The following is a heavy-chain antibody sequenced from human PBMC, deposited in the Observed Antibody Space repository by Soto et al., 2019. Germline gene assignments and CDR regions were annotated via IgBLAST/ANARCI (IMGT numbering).Heavy chain of an antibody. V-gene: IGHV1-3*01. Sequence: ASVKVSCKASGYTFTSYAMHWVRQAPGQRLEWMGWINAGNGNTKYSQKFQGRVTITRDTSASTAYMELSSLRSEDTAVYYCARDLRRQGSGSYLFDYWGQGTLVTVSS. D-gene: IGHD1-26*01. J-gene: IGHJ4*02. CDR3: ARDLRRQGSGSYLFDY. CDR1: GYTFTSYA. CDR2: INAGNGNT.